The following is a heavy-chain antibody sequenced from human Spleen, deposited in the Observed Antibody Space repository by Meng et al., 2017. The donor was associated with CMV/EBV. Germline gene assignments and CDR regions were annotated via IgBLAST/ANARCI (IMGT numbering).Heavy chain of an antibody. Sequence: GESLKISCAVSGFTFSSHAMHWVRQAPGKGLERVAVISYDGSSKYYADSVKGRFTISRDNSKNTLDLQMNSLGTDDTAVYYYAKDGPVVAGRGMDVWGPGATVTVSS. J-gene: IGHJ6*02. CDR1: GFTFSSHA. CDR3: AKDGPVVAGRGMDV. V-gene: IGHV3-30*04. CDR2: ISYDGSSK.